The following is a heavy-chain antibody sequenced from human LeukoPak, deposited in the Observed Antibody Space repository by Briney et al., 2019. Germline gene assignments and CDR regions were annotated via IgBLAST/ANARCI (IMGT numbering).Heavy chain of an antibody. CDR1: GYTFTGYY. J-gene: IGHJ4*02. CDR3: ARSYCSGGSCYLVFDY. Sequence: ASVKVSCKAPGYTFTGYYMHWVRQAPGQGLEWMGWINPNSGGTNYAQKFQGRVTMTRDTSISTAYTELSRLRSDDTAVYYCARSYCSGGSCYLVFDYWGQGTLVTVSS. CDR2: INPNSGGT. V-gene: IGHV1-2*02. D-gene: IGHD2-15*01.